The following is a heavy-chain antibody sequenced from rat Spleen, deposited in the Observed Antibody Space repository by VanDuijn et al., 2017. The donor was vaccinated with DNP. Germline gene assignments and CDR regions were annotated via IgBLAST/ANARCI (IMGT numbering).Heavy chain of an antibody. V-gene: IGHV5-20*01. CDR3: ATYYYSGDNLFGS. CDR2: ISYDGGTT. J-gene: IGHJ3*01. Sequence: EVQLVESGGGLVQPGRSLKLSCAASGFTFSDYYMAWVRQAPTKGLEWVAYISYDGGTTYYGDSVKGRFTISRDNAKSTLYLQMNSLRSEDMATYYCATYYYSGDNLFGSWGQGTLVTVSS. CDR1: GFTFSDYY. D-gene: IGHD1-1*01.